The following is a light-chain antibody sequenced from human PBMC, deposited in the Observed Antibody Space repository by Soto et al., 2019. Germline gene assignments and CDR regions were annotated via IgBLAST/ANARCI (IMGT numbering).Light chain of an antibody. V-gene: IGKV1-12*01. J-gene: IGKJ4*01. CDR1: QPISSW. CDR3: QQASSFPLT. Sequence: IQMTQSPSSVSASVGDRVTITCRASQPISSWLPWYQQKPGQPPNLLIYSASTLRSGVPSRFSGSESGTLFTLTITNLQPEDFATYYCQQASSFPLTFGGGTKVEV. CDR2: SAS.